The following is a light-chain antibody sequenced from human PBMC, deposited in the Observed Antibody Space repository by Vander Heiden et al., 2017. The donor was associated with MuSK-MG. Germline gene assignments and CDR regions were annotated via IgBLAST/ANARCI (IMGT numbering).Light chain of an antibody. CDR3: QQRSNWPQLT. CDR2: DAS. Sequence: EIVLTQSPATLSLSPGERATLSCRASESVNIYLAWYQHKPGQAPRLLIYDASSRATGIPARFSGSGYGTDFTLTISSLEPEDCAVYYCQQRSNWPQLTFGGGTKVEIK. CDR1: ESVNIY. V-gene: IGKV3-11*01. J-gene: IGKJ4*01.